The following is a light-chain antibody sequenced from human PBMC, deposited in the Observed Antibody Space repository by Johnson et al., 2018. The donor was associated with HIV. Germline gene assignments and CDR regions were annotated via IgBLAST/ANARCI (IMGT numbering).Light chain of an antibody. CDR3: GTWDSSRSASRV. CDR1: SSNIGNNY. V-gene: IGLV1-51*01. CDR2: DNN. J-gene: IGLJ1*01. Sequence: QSVLTQPPSVSVAPGQKVTISCSGSSSNIGNNYVSWYQQLPGTALKLLIYDNNKRPSGIPDRFSGSKSGTSATLGITGLQTGVDADYYCGTWDSSRSASRVLGTGTKVTGL.